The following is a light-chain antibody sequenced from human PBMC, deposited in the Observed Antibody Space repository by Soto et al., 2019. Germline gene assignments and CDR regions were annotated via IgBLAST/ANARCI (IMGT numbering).Light chain of an antibody. CDR2: DVT. CDR3: SSYTTSTTRV. J-gene: IGLJ3*02. Sequence: QSVLTQPASVSGSPGQSITISCTGTSSDIGVYDFVSWYQQHTGRAPKLMIYDVTNRPSGISDRFSGSKSGNTASLTISGLQPEDEADYYCSSYTTSTTRVFGGGTKVTVL. CDR1: SSDIGVYDF. V-gene: IGLV2-14*01.